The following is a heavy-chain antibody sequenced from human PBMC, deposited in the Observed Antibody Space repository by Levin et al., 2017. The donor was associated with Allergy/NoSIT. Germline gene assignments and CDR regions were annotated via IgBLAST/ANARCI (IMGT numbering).Heavy chain of an antibody. J-gene: IGHJ5*02. D-gene: IGHD6-13*01. V-gene: IGHV3-30-3*01. CDR1: GFTFSSYA. CDR3: ARDSMYSSSWNSPNWFDP. CDR2: ISYDGSNK. Sequence: GGSLRLSCAASGFTFSSYAMHSVRQAPGKGLEWVAVISYDGSNKYYADSVKGRFTISRDNSKNTLYLQMNSLRAEDTAVYYCARDSMYSSSWNSPNWFDPWGQGTLVTVSS.